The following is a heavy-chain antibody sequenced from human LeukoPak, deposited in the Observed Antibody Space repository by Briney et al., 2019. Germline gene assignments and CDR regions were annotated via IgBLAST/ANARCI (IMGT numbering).Heavy chain of an antibody. CDR3: AKGAYDYIEMGYFDD. CDR2: VNSDGSST. V-gene: IGHV3-74*01. Sequence: GGSLRLSCAASGFTFSSYWMHWVRQAPGKGLVWVSRVNSDGSSTTYADSVKGRFTISRDISKNRLYLQMNSLRAEDTALYYCAKGAYDYIEMGYFDDWGQGTLVTVSS. J-gene: IGHJ4*02. D-gene: IGHD5-12*01. CDR1: GFTFSSYW.